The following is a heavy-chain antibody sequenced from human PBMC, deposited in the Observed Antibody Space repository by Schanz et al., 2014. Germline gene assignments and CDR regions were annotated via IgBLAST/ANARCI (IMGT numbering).Heavy chain of an antibody. J-gene: IGHJ4*02. CDR1: GFTFSSYS. CDR2: ISGSGGST. Sequence: EVQLVESGGGLVQPGGSLRLSCTASGFTFSSYSMNWVRQAPGKGLEWVSAISGSGGSTYYADSVKGRFTISRDNSKNTLFLQMNSLRPEDTAVYYCAKSQGSSFDSWGQGTLVTVSS. D-gene: IGHD6-13*01. V-gene: IGHV3-23*04. CDR3: AKSQGSSFDS.